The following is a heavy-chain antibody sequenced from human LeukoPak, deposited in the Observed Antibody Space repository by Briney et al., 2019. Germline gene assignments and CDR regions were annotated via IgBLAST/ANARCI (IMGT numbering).Heavy chain of an antibody. CDR3: ARQVYVRYNWFDP. CDR1: GGSISSYY. Sequence: KSSETLSLTCTVSGGSISSYYWSWIRQPPGKGLEWIGYIYYSGSTNYNPSLKSRVTISVDTSKNQFSLKLSSVTAADTAVYYCARQVYVRYNWFDPWGQGTLVTVSS. D-gene: IGHD2-8*01. V-gene: IGHV4-59*01. CDR2: IYYSGST. J-gene: IGHJ5*02.